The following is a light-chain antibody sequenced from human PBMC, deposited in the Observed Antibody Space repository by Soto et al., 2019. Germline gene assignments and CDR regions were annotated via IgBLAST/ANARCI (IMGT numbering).Light chain of an antibody. V-gene: IGKV3-11*01. Sequence: EIVLTQSPVTLPLSPGERATLSCRASKSVSASLARYQQKPGQAPRLLFYDASIRATGIPARFSGRGSGTDFALTISSLEPEVFAVHYCQQRTDSYTFGQGTKLEIK. CDR2: DAS. J-gene: IGKJ2*01. CDR3: QQRTDSYT. CDR1: KSVSAS.